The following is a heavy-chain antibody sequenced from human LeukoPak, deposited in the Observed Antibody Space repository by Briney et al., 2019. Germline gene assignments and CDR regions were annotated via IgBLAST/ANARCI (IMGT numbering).Heavy chain of an antibody. D-gene: IGHD6-13*01. V-gene: IGHV1-18*01. J-gene: IGHJ4*02. CDR3: ARDSPYSSSSLGFDF. CDR1: GYKFTSFG. CDR2: ISGYNGNT. Sequence: GASVKVSCKASGYKFTSFGVSWLRQAPGQGLQWMGWISGYNGNTNFAQKFQGRVTMTTDTSTSTAYMELRSLRSDDTAVYYCARDSPYSSSSLGFDFWGQGTLVTVSS.